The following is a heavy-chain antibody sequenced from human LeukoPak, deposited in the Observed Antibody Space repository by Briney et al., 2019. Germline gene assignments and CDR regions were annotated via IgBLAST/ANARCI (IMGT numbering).Heavy chain of an antibody. J-gene: IGHJ4*02. V-gene: IGHV3-11*01. CDR1: GFTFSDYY. Sequence: PGGSLRLSCAASGFTFSDYYMSWIRQAPGQGLEWVSYISSRASTTYYADSVKGRFTISRDNANNSMYLQMNSLRTEDTAVYYCATGKRQLDYWGQGTLVTVSS. D-gene: IGHD6-13*01. CDR3: ATGKRQLDY. CDR2: ISSRASTT.